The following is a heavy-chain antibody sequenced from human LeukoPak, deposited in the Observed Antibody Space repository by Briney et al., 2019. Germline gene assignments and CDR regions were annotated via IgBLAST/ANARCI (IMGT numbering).Heavy chain of an antibody. CDR2: IYHSGST. Sequence: PSETLSLTCTVSGGSISSGGYSWSWIRQPPGKGLEWIGYIYHSGSTYYNPSLKSRVTISVDRSKNQFSLKLSSVTAADTAVYYCARIYPLQEGGGFDPWGQGTLVTVSS. V-gene: IGHV4-30-2*01. CDR1: GGSISSGGYS. D-gene: IGHD1-26*01. CDR3: ARIYPLQEGGGFDP. J-gene: IGHJ5*02.